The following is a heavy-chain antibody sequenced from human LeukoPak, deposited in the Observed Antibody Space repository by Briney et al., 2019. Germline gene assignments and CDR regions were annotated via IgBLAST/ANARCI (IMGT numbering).Heavy chain of an antibody. V-gene: IGHV3-11*01. J-gene: IGHJ5*02. CDR1: GFTFSDYC. Sequence: PGGSLRLSCAASGFTFSDYCMSWIRQAPGKGLEWVSYISSSGSTTYYADSVKGRLTISRDNAKNSLYLQMNSLRTEDTAVYYCAREGESSTWYFDWFDPWGQGTLVIVSS. CDR3: AREGESSTWYFDWFDP. D-gene: IGHD6-13*01. CDR2: ISSSGSTT.